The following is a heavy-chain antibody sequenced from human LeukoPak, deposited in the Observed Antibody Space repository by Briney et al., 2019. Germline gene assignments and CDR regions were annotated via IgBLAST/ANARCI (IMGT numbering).Heavy chain of an antibody. D-gene: IGHD2-2*01. CDR3: ARDGPSDRSSTSCLYHDAFDI. J-gene: IGHJ3*02. Sequence: GGSLRLSCAASGFTFSSYSMNWVRQAPGKGLEWVSSISSSSSYIYYADSVKGRFTISRDNAKNSLYLQMNSLRAEDTAVYYCARDGPSDRSSTSCLYHDAFDIWGQGTMVTVSS. V-gene: IGHV3-21*01. CDR2: ISSSSSYI. CDR1: GFTFSSYS.